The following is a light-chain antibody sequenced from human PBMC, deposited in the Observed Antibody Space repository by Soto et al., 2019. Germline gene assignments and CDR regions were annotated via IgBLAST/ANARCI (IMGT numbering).Light chain of an antibody. J-gene: IGKJ5*01. Sequence: ETVLTQSPATLSLSPGERATLSCRSSQSVSSNLAWYQQKPGQAPRLLIYDASNRATGIPARFSGSGSGTDFTLTISSLEPEDFAVYYCQQRSTWPPITFGQGTRLEIK. V-gene: IGKV3-11*01. CDR1: QSVSSN. CDR3: QQRSTWPPIT. CDR2: DAS.